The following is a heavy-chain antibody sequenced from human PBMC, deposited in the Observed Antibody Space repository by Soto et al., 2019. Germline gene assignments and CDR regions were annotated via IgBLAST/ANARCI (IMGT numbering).Heavy chain of an antibody. CDR3: ARSSQYKVTTFAY. J-gene: IGHJ4*02. Sequence: SETLSLTCPVSGGSSISGGYYWSGIRQHPGKGLEWIGYIYYSGITYNNPSLKSRVTISGDTSKNQFSLKLSSVPAADTAVYYCARSSQYKVTTFAYWGQGTLVTVSS. CDR1: GGSSISGGYY. D-gene: IGHD3-22*01. V-gene: IGHV4-31*03. CDR2: IYYSGIT.